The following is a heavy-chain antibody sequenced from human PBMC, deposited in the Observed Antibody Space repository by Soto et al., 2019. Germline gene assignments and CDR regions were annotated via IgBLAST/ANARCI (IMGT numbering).Heavy chain of an antibody. CDR3: ARVAGHKNARFDT. J-gene: IGHJ4*02. V-gene: IGHV1-2*02. D-gene: IGHD1-1*01. CDR1: GYSFTKYH. CDR2: INPGSGVT. Sequence: ASVKVSCKASGYSFTKYHMHWVRQAPGQGLEWMGWINPGSGVTNQAQKFQGRVTMTRDTSITTTYMELNSLTSDDTAVYYCARVAGHKNARFDTWGQGTLVTVSS.